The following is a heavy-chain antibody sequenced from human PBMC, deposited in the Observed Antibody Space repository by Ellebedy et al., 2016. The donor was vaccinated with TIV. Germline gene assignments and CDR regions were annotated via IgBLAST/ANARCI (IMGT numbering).Heavy chain of an antibody. CDR1: GFSFRSYW. Sequence: GGSLRLSCAASGFSFRSYWMSWVRQAPGKGLEWVANIKQDGSEKHYVDSVKGRFTISRDNAENSLYLQMNSLRAEDTAVYYCARGDDSSGDYWGQGTLVTVSS. CDR3: ARGDDSSGDY. V-gene: IGHV3-7*04. J-gene: IGHJ4*02. D-gene: IGHD6-6*01. CDR2: IKQDGSEK.